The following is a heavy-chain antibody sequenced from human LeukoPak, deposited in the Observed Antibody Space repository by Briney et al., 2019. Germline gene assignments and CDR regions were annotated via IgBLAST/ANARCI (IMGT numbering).Heavy chain of an antibody. CDR1: GFTFSSYG. CDR3: ARDRWAAAPDY. V-gene: IGHV3-23*01. Sequence: GGSLRLSCAASGFTFSSYGMSWVRQAPGKGLEWVSAISGSGGSTYYADSVKGRFTISRDNSKNTLYLQMDSLRAEDTALYYCARDRWAAAPDYWGQGTLVTVSS. J-gene: IGHJ4*02. D-gene: IGHD2-2*01. CDR2: ISGSGGST.